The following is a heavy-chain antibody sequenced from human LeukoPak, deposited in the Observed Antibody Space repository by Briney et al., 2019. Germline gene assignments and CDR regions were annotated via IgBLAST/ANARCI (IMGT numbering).Heavy chain of an antibody. J-gene: IGHJ4*02. D-gene: IGHD2-8*01. V-gene: IGHV3-48*02. CDR3: ARDLMGSFSDLLFDY. CDR1: GFTFGSYS. Sequence: GSLRLSCAASGFTFGSYSMNWVRQAPGKGLEWVSYISSSSSTIYYADSVKGRFTISRDNAKNSLYLQMNSLRDEDTAVYYCARDLMGSFSDLLFDYWGQGTLVTVSS. CDR2: ISSSSSTI.